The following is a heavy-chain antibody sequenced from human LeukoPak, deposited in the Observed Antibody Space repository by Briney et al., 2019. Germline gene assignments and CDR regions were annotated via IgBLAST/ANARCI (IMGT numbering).Heavy chain of an antibody. D-gene: IGHD6-19*01. CDR2: IYPGDPNI. Sequence: THGTPLKTSGKSSGYSITSYWIGWVRQMPGKGLEWMGIIYPGDPNISYSPSFQGQITISATNTNSTSYLQWSSLTDPDPDFYCGARLSSGALCFDYWGQGALVTVSS. J-gene: IGHJ4*02. CDR3: ARLSSGALCFDY. V-gene: IGHV5-51*01. CDR1: GYSITSYW.